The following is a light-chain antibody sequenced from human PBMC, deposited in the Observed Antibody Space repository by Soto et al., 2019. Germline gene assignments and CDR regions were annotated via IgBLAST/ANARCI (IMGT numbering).Light chain of an antibody. CDR2: KAS. CDR1: QSISNW. J-gene: IGKJ1*01. CDR3: QQYDSYPWT. V-gene: IGKV1-5*03. Sequence: DIQVTQSPSTLSASVGDRVTITCRASQSISNWLAWYQQKPGKAPKLLIYKASTLESGVPSRFSGSASGTEFTLTINTLQPDDFATYYCQQYDSYPWTFGQGTKVEI.